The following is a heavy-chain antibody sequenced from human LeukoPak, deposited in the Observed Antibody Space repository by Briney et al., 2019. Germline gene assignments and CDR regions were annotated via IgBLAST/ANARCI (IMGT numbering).Heavy chain of an antibody. CDR2: IYYSGIT. J-gene: IGHJ4*02. CDR3: AREGPGFDY. CDR1: GGSISTSSYF. Sequence: PSETLSLTCTVSGGSISTSSYFWGWIRQPPGKGLEWIGSIYYSGITFYNPSLKSRLTISVDTSKNQFSLKLNSVTAEDTAVYYCAREGPGFDYWGQGTLVTVSS. V-gene: IGHV4-39*02.